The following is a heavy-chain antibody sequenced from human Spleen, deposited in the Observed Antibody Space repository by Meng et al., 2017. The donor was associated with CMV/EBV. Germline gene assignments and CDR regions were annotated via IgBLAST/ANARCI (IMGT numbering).Heavy chain of an antibody. CDR2: IRFDGSNK. Sequence: GESLKISCAASGFTFSNYGMHWVRQAPGKGLEWVAFIRFDGSNKYYADSVKGRFTISRDNSKNTLYLQMNSLRAEDTAVYYCAREYSSSSGRSFDHWGQGTLVTVSS. CDR1: GFTFSNYG. CDR3: AREYSSSSGRSFDH. J-gene: IGHJ4*02. D-gene: IGHD6-6*01. V-gene: IGHV3-30*02.